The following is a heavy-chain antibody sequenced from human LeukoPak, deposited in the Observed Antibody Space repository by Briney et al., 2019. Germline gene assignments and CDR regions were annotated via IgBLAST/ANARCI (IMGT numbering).Heavy chain of an antibody. D-gene: IGHD6-13*01. J-gene: IGHJ4*02. V-gene: IGHV3-30*18. Sequence: GGSLRLSCAASGLIFSHYGMHWVRQAPGKGLEWVAVITADGRNKQYGDSVKGRFTISRDDSKNTVFLQMNDLGVEDTAVYYCAKDRSSTWSFDYWGQGTLVTVSS. CDR3: AKDRSSTWSFDY. CDR2: ITADGRNK. CDR1: GLIFSHYG.